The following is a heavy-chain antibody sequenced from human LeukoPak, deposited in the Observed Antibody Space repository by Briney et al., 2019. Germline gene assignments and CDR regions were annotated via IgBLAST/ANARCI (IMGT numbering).Heavy chain of an antibody. J-gene: IGHJ6*02. CDR2: IYYSGST. CDR3: ARDEGPYCSSTSCKTGMDV. V-gene: IGHV4-30-4*01. CDR1: GGSISSGDYY. Sequence: SETLSLTCTVSGGSISSGDYYWSWIRQPPGKGLEWIGYIYYSGSTYYNPSLKSRVTIPVDTSKNQLSLKLSSVTAADTAVYYCARDEGPYCSSTSCKTGMDVWGQGTTVTVSS. D-gene: IGHD2-2*01.